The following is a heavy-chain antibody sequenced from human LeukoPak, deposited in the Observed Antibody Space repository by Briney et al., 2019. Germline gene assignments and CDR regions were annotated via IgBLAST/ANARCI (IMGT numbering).Heavy chain of an antibody. CDR1: GFTFSSYS. J-gene: IGHJ4*02. CDR2: IYHSGNT. V-gene: IGHV4-59*01. CDR3: ARGYCSGGSCYLLY. Sequence: GSLRLSCAASGFTFSSYSMNWVRQAPGKGLEWIGYIYHSGNTNYNPSLKSRVTISVDTSKNQFSLKLSSVTAADTAVYYCARGYCSGGSCYLLYWGQGTLVTVSS. D-gene: IGHD2-15*01.